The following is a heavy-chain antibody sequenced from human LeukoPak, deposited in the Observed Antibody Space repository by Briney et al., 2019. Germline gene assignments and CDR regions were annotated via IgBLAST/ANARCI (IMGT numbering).Heavy chain of an antibody. Sequence: ASVKVSCKASGYTFTDYYMHWVRQAPGQGVEWMGWINPNDGDTNYAQKFQGRVTMTRDTSISTAHMEVSRLRSDDTAVYYCARANFLYCSSTTCLFDYWGQGTLVTVSS. CDR3: ARANFLYCSSTTCLFDY. D-gene: IGHD2-2*01. V-gene: IGHV1-2*02. J-gene: IGHJ4*02. CDR2: INPNDGDT. CDR1: GYTFTDYY.